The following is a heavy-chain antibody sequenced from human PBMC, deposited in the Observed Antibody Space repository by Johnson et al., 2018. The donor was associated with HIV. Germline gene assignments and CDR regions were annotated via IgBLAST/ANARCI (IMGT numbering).Heavy chain of an antibody. CDR3: AKERRAPRAFDI. CDR2: ISSIGGST. V-gene: IGHV3-23*01. J-gene: IGHJ3*02. CDR1: GFTFSSYW. Sequence: VQLESGGGLVQPGGSLRLSCAASGFTFSSYWMSWVRQAPGKGLEWVSGISSIGGSTYYADSVKGRFTISRDNSKNTLYLQMNSLRPEDTAVYYCAKERRAPRAFDIWGQGTMVTVSS.